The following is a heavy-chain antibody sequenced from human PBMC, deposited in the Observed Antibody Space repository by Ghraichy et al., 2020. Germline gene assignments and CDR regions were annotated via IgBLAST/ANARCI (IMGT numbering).Heavy chain of an antibody. V-gene: IGHV3-30*01. D-gene: IGHD6-19*01. CDR3: ARARYTSGWYNKGYYYYFARDV. Sequence: GGSLRLTCAVSGFTFSRYAMYWVRQAPGKGLEWMAVISYDGNDKHYADSVMGRFTISRDNSKTTLQMNSLGADETAVYCCARARYTSGWYNKGYYYYFARDVWGQGTTVTVSS. J-gene: IGHJ6*02. CDR2: ISYDGNDK. CDR1: GFTFSRYA.